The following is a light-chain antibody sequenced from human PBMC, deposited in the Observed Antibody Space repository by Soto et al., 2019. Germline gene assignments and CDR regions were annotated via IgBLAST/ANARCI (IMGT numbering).Light chain of an antibody. CDR2: VAS. CDR1: QDIRTS. J-gene: IGKJ1*01. V-gene: IGKV1-39*01. Sequence: DIQMTQSPSFLSASVGDRVTITCRASQDIRTSLSWYQQKPGKAPKFLIYVASSLQTGVPPRFSGSGSGTDFTLTISGLQAEDYATYFCQQTYSDPPWTFGQGTKV. CDR3: QQTYSDPPWT.